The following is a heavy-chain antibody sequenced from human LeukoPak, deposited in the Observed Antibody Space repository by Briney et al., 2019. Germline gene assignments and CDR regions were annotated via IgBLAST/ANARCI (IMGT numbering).Heavy chain of an antibody. D-gene: IGHD3-22*01. Sequence: GGSLRLSCAASGFTFSSYAMSWVRQAPGKGLEWVSAISGSGGSTYYADSVKGRFTISRDNSKNTLYLQMNRLRAEDMALYYCAKAAGYDSRDDAFDIWGQGTMVTVSS. CDR1: GFTFSSYA. J-gene: IGHJ3*02. V-gene: IGHV3-23*01. CDR2: ISGSGGST. CDR3: AKAAGYDSRDDAFDI.